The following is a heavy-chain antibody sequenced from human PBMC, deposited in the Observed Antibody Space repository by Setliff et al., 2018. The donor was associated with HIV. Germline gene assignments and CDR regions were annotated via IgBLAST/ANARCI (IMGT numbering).Heavy chain of an antibody. Sequence: SETLSLTCTVSGAPMRGHYWNWIRQPPGKGLEWIGYVYDSGSTNYNMSLWSRVTISLDASRNQFSLELISVTAADTAVYYCAGVPGTTSIDYWAQGTLVTVSS. J-gene: IGHJ4*02. V-gene: IGHV4-59*11. D-gene: IGHD1-26*01. CDR3: AGVPGTTSIDY. CDR1: GAPMRGHY. CDR2: VYDSGST.